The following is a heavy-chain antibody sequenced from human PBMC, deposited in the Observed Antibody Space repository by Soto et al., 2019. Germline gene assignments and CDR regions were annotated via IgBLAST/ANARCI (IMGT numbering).Heavy chain of an antibody. CDR1: GGSIISYY. V-gene: IGHV4-59*01. CDR2: IYYSGST. J-gene: IGHJ4*02. D-gene: IGHD5-18*01. CDR3: ARDGYSYGPLAY. Sequence: PAETLSLTCTVSGGSIISYYWIWIRQPPGKGLEWIGYIYYSGSTNYNPSLKSRVTISVDTSKNQFSLKLSSVTAADTAVYYCARDGYSYGPLAYWGQGTLVTVSS.